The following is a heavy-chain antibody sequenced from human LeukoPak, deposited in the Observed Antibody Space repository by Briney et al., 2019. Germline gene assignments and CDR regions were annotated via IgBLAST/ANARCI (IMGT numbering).Heavy chain of an antibody. CDR2: ISSSAGII. CDR1: GFTFSSYS. D-gene: IGHD1-26*01. CDR3: ARGSGGYSFNLLGFDP. J-gene: IGHJ5*02. V-gene: IGHV3-48*01. Sequence: GGSLRLSCAASGFTFSSYSMNWVRQAPGKGLEWVSYISSSAGIIYYADSVKGRFTISRDSAKNSLFLQMNSLRAEDTAVYYCARGSGGYSFNLLGFDPWGQGTLVTVSS.